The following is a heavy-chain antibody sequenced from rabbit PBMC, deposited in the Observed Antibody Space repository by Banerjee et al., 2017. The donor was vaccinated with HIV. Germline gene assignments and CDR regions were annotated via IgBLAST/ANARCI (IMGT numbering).Heavy chain of an antibody. CDR3: ARFSTVTIPYYFSL. CDR2: IYGGSSGAT. CDR1: GIDFSTYYY. Sequence: QEQLVESGGGLVKPGGTLTLTCKASGIDFSTYYYMCWVRQAPGKGLEWIACIYGGSSGATYYASWAKGRFTISLDNAQNTVFLQMTSLTAADTATYFCARFSTVTIPYYFSLWGPGTLVT. V-gene: IGHV1S43*01. D-gene: IGHD2-1*01. J-gene: IGHJ4*01.